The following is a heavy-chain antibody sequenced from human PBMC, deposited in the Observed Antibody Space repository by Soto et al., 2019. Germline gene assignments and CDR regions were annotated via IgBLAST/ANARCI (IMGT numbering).Heavy chain of an antibody. CDR1: GYIFINYY. J-gene: IGHJ4*02. V-gene: IGHV1-46*04. CDR2: FNPMSGRT. CDR3: ARDLAAADY. Sequence: QVQLVQSGAEVKKPGASVKISCKTSGYIFINYYSHWVRKAPGQGLEWVALFNPMSGRTKYAQKMQGRVTVTSDTSTSTVSMELSSLISEDTAVYYCARDLAAADYWGQGTLVTVYS. D-gene: IGHD6-13*01.